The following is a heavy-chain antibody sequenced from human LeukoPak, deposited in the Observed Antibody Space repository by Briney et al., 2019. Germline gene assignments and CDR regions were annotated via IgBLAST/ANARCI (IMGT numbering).Heavy chain of an antibody. D-gene: IGHD1-26*01. V-gene: IGHV4-39*01. Sequence: SETLTLTCTVSGGSVSSSSYYWGWIRQPPGKGLEWIGSIYYSGSTYYNPSLKSRVTISVDTSKNQFSLKLSSVTAADTAVYYCARHELGIVGATKVNRFALWGQGTLVTVSS. CDR1: GGSVSSSSYY. CDR2: IYYSGST. J-gene: IGHJ5*02. CDR3: ARHELGIVGATKVNRFAL.